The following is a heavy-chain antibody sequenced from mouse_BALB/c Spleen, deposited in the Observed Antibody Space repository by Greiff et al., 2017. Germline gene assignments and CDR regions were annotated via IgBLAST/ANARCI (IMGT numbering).Heavy chain of an antibody. CDR3: ARGGDYDGAWFAY. J-gene: IGHJ3*01. V-gene: IGHV5-6-5*01. CDR1: GFTFSSYA. D-gene: IGHD2-4*01. Sequence: EVQLVESGGGLVKPGGSLKLSCAASGFTFSSYAMSWVRQTPEKRLEWVASISSGGSTYYPDSVKGRFTISRDNARNILYLQMSSLRSEDTAMYYCARGGDYDGAWFAYWGQGTLVTVSA. CDR2: ISSGGST.